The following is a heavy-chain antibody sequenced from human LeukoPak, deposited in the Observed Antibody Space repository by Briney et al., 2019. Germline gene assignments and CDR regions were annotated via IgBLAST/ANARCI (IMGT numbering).Heavy chain of an antibody. CDR2: INPNSGGT. D-gene: IGHD6-13*01. J-gene: IGHJ5*02. V-gene: IGHV1-2*06. CDR3: ARFRRIAAAGGLDP. Sequence: GASVKVSCKASGYTFTGYYMHWVRQAPGQGLGWMGRINPNSGGTNYAQKFQGRVTMTRDTSISTAYMELSRLRSDDTAVYYCARFRRIAAAGGLDPWGQGTLVTASS. CDR1: GYTFTGYY.